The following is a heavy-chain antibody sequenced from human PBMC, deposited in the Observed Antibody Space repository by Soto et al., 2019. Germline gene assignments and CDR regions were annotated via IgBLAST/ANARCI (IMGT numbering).Heavy chain of an antibody. Sequence: SETLSLTCTVSGGSISSYYWNWIRQPAGKGLEWIGRIYASGITNYNPSLKSRINMSIDTSKNQFSLKLSSVTAADTSVYYCASAPSKPGEPIWDVFDFWGQGTMVTVSS. D-gene: IGHD1-26*01. CDR2: IYASGIT. J-gene: IGHJ3*01. CDR1: GGSISSYY. CDR3: ASAPSKPGEPIWDVFDF. V-gene: IGHV4-4*07.